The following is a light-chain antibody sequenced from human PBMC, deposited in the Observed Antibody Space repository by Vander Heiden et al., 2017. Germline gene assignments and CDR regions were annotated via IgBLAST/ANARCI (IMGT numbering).Light chain of an antibody. CDR2: GAS. CDR1: QSVSSSY. Sequence: IVFTQSPGTLSLSPGERATLSCRASQSVSSSYLAWYQQKPGQAPRLLIYGASSRATGITDRFSGSGSGTDFTLTISRLEPEDFAVYYCQQYGSSPLTFGGGTKVEIK. J-gene: IGKJ4*01. V-gene: IGKV3-20*01. CDR3: QQYGSSPLT.